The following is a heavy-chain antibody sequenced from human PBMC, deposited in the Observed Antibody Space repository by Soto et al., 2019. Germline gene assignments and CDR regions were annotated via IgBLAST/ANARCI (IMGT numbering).Heavy chain of an antibody. CDR1: GYTFTSYD. CDR3: ARAGRHEYQLLDD. D-gene: IGHD2-2*01. CDR2: MNPNSGNT. Sequence: GASVKVSCKASGYTFTSYDINWVRQATGQGLEWMGWMNPNSGNTGYAQKFQGRVTMTRNTSISTAYMELSSLGSEDTAVYYCARAGRHEYQLLDDWGQGTLVTVSS. V-gene: IGHV1-8*01. J-gene: IGHJ4*02.